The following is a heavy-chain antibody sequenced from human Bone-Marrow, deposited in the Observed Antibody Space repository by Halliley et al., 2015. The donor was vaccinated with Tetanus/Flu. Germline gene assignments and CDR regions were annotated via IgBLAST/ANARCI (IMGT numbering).Heavy chain of an antibody. D-gene: IGHD1-26*01. V-gene: IGHV4-59*01. CDR3: ARTPDGRPSFFFPAWFDP. CDR2: VYYSGAT. CDR1: GGSIRRFY. J-gene: IGHJ5*02. Sequence: TLSLTCTVSGGSIRRFYWSWIRQSPGKGLEWIGYVYYSGATNYNPSLKSRVTISLDTSNNQFSLRLHSVTAADTAVYYCARTPDGRPSFFFPAWFDPWGQGTLVTVSS.